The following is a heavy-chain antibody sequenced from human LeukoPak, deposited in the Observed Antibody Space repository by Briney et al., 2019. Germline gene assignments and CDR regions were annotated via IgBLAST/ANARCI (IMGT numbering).Heavy chain of an antibody. D-gene: IGHD1-26*01. V-gene: IGHV3-33*01. CDR3: ARVGWELLNLHFDP. J-gene: IGHJ5*02. Sequence: GGSLRLSCAASGFSFSSYGMHWVRQAPGKGLEWVAVIWYDGSKKYYADSVKGRFIISRDNSRNTLYLQMNSLRVEDTAIYSCARVGWELLNLHFDPWGQGTLVTVSS. CDR2: IWYDGSKK. CDR1: GFSFSSYG.